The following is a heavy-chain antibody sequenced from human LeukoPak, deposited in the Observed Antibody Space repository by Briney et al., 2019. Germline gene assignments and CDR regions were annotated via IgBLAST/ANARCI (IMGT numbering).Heavy chain of an antibody. Sequence: GGSLRLSCAGSGFTFSSNPLSWVRQAPGKGLEWVSAINPSGGNTYYADSVRGRFTISRDNAKNSLYLQMNSLRAEDTAVYYCARLGSSWYAFDIWGQGTMVTVSS. V-gene: IGHV3-23*01. J-gene: IGHJ3*02. CDR2: INPSGGNT. CDR3: ARLGSSWYAFDI. CDR1: GFTFSSNP. D-gene: IGHD6-13*01.